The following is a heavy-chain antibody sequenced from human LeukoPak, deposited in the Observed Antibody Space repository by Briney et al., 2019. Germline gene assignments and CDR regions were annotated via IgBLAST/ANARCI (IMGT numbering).Heavy chain of an antibody. CDR1: GFTFSNVW. V-gene: IGHV3-15*01. CDR3: ATYNRKDAFDF. J-gene: IGHJ3*01. D-gene: IGHD1-1*01. Sequence: EPGGSLRLSCAATGFTFSNVWMSWVRQAPGKGLEWVGRIKSTTSGGTTDYAAPVKGRFSISRDDSKNMLYLQMNSLKTEDTAVYHCATYNRKDAFDFWGRGTMFTVSS. CDR2: IKSTTSGGTT.